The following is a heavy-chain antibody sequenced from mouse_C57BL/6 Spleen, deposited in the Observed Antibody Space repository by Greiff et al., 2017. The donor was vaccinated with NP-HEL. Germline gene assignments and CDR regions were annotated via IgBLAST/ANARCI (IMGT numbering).Heavy chain of an antibody. CDR1: GFTFNTYA. Sequence: DVQLVESGGGLVQPKGSLKLSCAASGFTFNTYAMHWVRQAPGKGLEWVGRIRSKSSNYATYYADSVKERFTISRDDSQSMLYLQMNNLKTEDTAMYYCVRGDYDDGFDYWGQGTTLTVSS. J-gene: IGHJ2*01. D-gene: IGHD2-4*01. CDR2: IRSKSSNYAT. CDR3: VRGDYDDGFDY. V-gene: IGHV10-3*01.